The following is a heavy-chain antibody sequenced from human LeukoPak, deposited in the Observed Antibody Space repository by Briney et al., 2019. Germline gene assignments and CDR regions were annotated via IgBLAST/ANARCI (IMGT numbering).Heavy chain of an antibody. CDR2: IYYSGST. Sequence: SETLSLTCIVSGGSIRSDYWSWIRQPPGKGLEWIGYIYYSGSTNYNPSLKSRVTISVDTSKNQFSLKLSSVTAADTAVYYCARGQHGVAAAPFDYWGQGTLVTVSS. CDR3: ARGQHGVAAAPFDY. V-gene: IGHV4-59*01. J-gene: IGHJ4*02. D-gene: IGHD6-13*01. CDR1: GGSIRSDY.